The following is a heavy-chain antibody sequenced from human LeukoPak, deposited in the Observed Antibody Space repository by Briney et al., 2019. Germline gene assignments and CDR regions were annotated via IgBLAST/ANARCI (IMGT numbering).Heavy chain of an antibody. Sequence: ASVKVSCKASGYTFTSYGISWLRQAPGQGLEWMGWISAYNGNTNYAQELQGRVTMTTDTSTSTAYMELRSLRSDDTAVYYCARGWVCSGSGSYCPFYYYYYYMDVWGKGTTVTVSS. D-gene: IGHD3-10*01. J-gene: IGHJ6*03. CDR2: ISAYNGNT. CDR1: GYTFTSYG. V-gene: IGHV1-18*01. CDR3: ARGWVCSGSGSYCPFYYYYYYMDV.